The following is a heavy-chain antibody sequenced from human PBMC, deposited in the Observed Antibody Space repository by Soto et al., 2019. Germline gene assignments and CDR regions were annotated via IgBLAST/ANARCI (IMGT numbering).Heavy chain of an antibody. Sequence: QVQLQESGPGLVKPSETLSLTCSVSGGSIRSYYCSWIRQPPGKGLEWIAYIYNSGSTKYNPSLSSRVTISADTSKNQFSLKLSSVTAADTAVYYCATTTFGELHYYGMDVWGQATTVTVSS. V-gene: IGHV4-59*01. CDR2: IYNSGST. CDR1: GGSIRSYY. J-gene: IGHJ6*02. D-gene: IGHD3-10*01. CDR3: ATTTFGELHYYGMDV.